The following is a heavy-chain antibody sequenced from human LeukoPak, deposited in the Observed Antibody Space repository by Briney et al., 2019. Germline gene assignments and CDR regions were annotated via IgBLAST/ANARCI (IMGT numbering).Heavy chain of an antibody. CDR1: GYTFTSYG. V-gene: IGHV1-8*02. CDR2: ISAYSGNT. J-gene: IGHJ4*02. D-gene: IGHD4-11*01. Sequence: ASVKVSCKASGYTFTSYGISWVRQAPGQGLEWMGWISAYSGNTGYAQKFQGRVTMTRNTSISTAYMELSSLRSEDTAVYYCAVRGVTTSIFFDYWGQGTLVTVSS. CDR3: AVRGVTTSIFFDY.